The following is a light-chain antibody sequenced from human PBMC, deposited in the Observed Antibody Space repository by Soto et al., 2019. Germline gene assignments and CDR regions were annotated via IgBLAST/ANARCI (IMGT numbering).Light chain of an antibody. CDR3: LQTHNTPLV. CDR1: QNIGTY. Sequence: EIQMTQSPSSLSAYVGETVTLSCRASQNIGTYLNWYQHKPGKAPKVLIYGASTLHSEVPSRFSGSGSGTEFTLTISGLQPEDFALYYCLQTHNTPLVFGGGTNLEIK. V-gene: IGKV1-39*01. J-gene: IGKJ4*01. CDR2: GAS.